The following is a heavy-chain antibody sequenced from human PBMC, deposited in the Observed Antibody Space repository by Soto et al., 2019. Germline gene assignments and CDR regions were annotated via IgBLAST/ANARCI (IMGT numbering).Heavy chain of an antibody. Sequence: QVQLQESGPGLVKPSGTLSLTCAVSGASISSSNWWSWVRQPPGKGLEWIGKIYHSGSTNYNPSLNSRVTISVDKSRNQFSLKLSSVTAADTAVYYCARRWGEGRVDYWGQGTLVTVSS. CDR2: IYHSGST. CDR3: ARRWGEGRVDY. V-gene: IGHV4-4*02. J-gene: IGHJ4*02. CDR1: GASISSSNW. D-gene: IGHD3-10*01.